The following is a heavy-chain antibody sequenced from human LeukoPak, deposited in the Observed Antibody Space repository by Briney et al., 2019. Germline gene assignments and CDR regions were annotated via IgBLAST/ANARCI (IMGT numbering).Heavy chain of an antibody. CDR1: GFTFSSYS. V-gene: IGHV3-21*01. J-gene: IGHJ3*02. D-gene: IGHD2-21*01. Sequence: GGSLRLSCAASGFTFSSYSMNWVRQAPGKGLEWVSSISSSSSYIYYADSVKGRFTISRDNAKNSLYLQMNSLRAEDTAVYYYARDPYFEDDAFDILGQGTMVTVSS. CDR3: ARDPYFEDDAFDI. CDR2: ISSSSSYI.